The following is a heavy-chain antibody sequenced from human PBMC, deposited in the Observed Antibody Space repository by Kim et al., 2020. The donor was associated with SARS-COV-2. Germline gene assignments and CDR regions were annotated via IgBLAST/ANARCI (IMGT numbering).Heavy chain of an antibody. D-gene: IGHD3-3*01. CDR2: ISSSSSYI. CDR3: ARGDTYYDFWSWFDP. J-gene: IGHJ5*02. CDR1: GFTFSSYS. Sequence: GGSLRLSCAASGFTFSSYSMNWVRQAPGKGLEWVSSISSSSSYIYYADSVKGRFTISRDNAKNSLYLQMNSLRAEDTAVYYCARGDTYYDFWSWFDPWGQGTLVTVSS. V-gene: IGHV3-21*01.